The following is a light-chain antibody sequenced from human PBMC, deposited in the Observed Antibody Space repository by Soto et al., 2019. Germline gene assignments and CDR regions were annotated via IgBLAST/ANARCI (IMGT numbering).Light chain of an antibody. V-gene: IGKV3-20*01. CDR2: GAS. CDR3: QQYGYSPYT. Sequence: EIMLTQSPGTLSLSPGERVTLSCWASRSVSSRFLAWYQQKPGQAPRVLIYGASSRATGIPDRFSGSWSGSDVTLTISRLEPEDCAVYYCQQYGYSPYTFGQGTKLEIK. CDR1: RSVSSRF. J-gene: IGKJ2*01.